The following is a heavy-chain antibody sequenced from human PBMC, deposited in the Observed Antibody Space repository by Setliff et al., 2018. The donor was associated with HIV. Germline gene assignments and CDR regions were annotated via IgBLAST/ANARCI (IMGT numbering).Heavy chain of an antibody. V-gene: IGHV1-18*01. CDR3: ARDPSSGIYYDSSGQYFQN. J-gene: IGHJ1*01. CDR1: GYTFTSYG. CDR2: ISAYNGNK. D-gene: IGHD3-22*01. Sequence: GASVKVSCKASGYTFTSYGISWVRQAPGQGLEWMGWISAYNGNKNYAQKFQGRVSMTIDNCTSTAYMGLRSLGPDDTAVYFCARDPSSGIYYDSSGQYFQNWGQGTLVTVSS.